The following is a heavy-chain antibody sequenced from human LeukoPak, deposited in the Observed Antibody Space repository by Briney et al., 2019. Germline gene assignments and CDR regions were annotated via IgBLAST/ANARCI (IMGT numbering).Heavy chain of an antibody. D-gene: IGHD2-2*01. CDR1: GFTFSSYS. J-gene: IGHJ4*02. V-gene: IGHV3-23*01. CDR2: ISGSGGST. Sequence: PGGSLRLSCAASGFTFSSYSMNWVRQAPGKGLEWVSAISGSGGSTYYADSVKGRFTISRDNSKNTLYLQMNSLRAEDTAVYYCAKAIVVVPAATPFDYWGQGTLVTVSS. CDR3: AKAIVVVPAATPFDY.